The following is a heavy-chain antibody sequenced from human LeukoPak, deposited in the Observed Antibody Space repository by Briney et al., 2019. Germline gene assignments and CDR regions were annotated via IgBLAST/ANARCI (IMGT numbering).Heavy chain of an antibody. V-gene: IGHV3-21*01. Sequence: PGGSLRLSCAASGFTFSNYNMSWVRQAPGKGLEWVSSISSSSSYIYYADSVKGRFTISRDNTKNSLYLQMNSLRAEDTAVYYCARDSPYGTAGYWGQGTLVTVSS. J-gene: IGHJ4*02. CDR2: ISSSSSYI. D-gene: IGHD2-8*02. CDR1: GFTFSNYN. CDR3: ARDSPYGTAGY.